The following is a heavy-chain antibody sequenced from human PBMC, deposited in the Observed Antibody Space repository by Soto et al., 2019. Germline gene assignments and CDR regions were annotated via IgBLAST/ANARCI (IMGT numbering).Heavy chain of an antibody. CDR1: GHTLINYY. CDR3: AINYYDSSGYLY. CDR2: IDPSGNGT. J-gene: IGHJ4*02. D-gene: IGHD3-22*01. Sequence: ASVKVSCKTSGHTLINYYMNWVRQAPGQGLDWMGKIDPSGNGTSYAERFQGRITLTGDTSTKTAYVELSSLRSEDTAIYYCAINYYDSSGYLYWGQGTLVTVSS. V-gene: IGHV1-46*01.